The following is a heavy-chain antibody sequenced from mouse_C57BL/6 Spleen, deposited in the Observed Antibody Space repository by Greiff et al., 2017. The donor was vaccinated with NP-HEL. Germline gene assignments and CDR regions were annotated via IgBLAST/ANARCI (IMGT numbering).Heavy chain of an antibody. D-gene: IGHD2-12*01. V-gene: IGHV1-42*01. CDR2: INPSTGGT. CDR1: GYSFTGYY. CDR3: ARLEGTYYRGYFDV. J-gene: IGHJ1*03. Sequence: EVQLQESGPELVKPGASVKISCKASGYSFTGYYMNWVKQSPEKSLEWIGEINPSTGGTTYNQKFKAKATLTVDKSSSTAYMQLKSLTSEDSAVYYCARLEGTYYRGYFDVWGTGTTVTVSS.